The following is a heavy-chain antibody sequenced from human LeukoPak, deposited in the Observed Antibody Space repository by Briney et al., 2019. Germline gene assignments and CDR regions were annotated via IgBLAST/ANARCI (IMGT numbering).Heavy chain of an antibody. CDR2: IIPIFGTA. CDR1: GGTFSSYA. CDR3: ARLVRGYYFDY. Sequence: GSSVKVSCKASGGTFSSYAISWVRQAPGQGLEWMGGIIPIFGTANYAQKFQGRVTITADKSTSTAYMELSSLRSEDTTVYYCARLVRGYYFDYWGQGTLVTVSS. J-gene: IGHJ4*02. V-gene: IGHV1-69*06. D-gene: IGHD3-10*01.